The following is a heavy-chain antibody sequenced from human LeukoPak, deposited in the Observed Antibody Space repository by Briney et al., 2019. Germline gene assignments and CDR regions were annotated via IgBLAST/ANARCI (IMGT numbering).Heavy chain of an antibody. CDR3: ARAPGYCSSTSCYWSDH. CDR1: GYTFASFG. V-gene: IGHV1-18*01. D-gene: IGHD2-2*01. J-gene: IGHJ4*02. CDR2: ISVYNGNT. Sequence: ASVMVSCKASGYTFASFGFSWVRQAPGQGLEWMGWISVYNGNTNYAQKFQGRVTMTTDTSTSTAYMELESLRSDDTAVYYCARAPGYCSSTSCYWSDHWGQGTLVTVSS.